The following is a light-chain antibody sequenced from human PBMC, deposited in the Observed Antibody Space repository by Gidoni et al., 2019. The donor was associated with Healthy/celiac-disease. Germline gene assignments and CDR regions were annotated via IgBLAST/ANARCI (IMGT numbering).Light chain of an antibody. V-gene: IGKV3-11*01. J-gene: IGKJ5*01. CDR1: QSVSSY. CDR3: QQRSNWPPPIT. Sequence: IVLTQSAATLSSSPGERATLSCRASQSVSSYFAWYQQNPGQAPRLLIYDASNRATGIPARFSGSGSATDFSLPTSSLEPEDFVVYYCQQRSNWPPPITFGQGTRLEIK. CDR2: DAS.